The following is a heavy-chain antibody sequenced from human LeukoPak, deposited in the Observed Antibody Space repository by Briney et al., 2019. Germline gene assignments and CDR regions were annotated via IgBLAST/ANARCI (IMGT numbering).Heavy chain of an antibody. CDR2: ISGPSTTK. Sequence: GGSLRLSCAVSGLLFSRYALNWVRRAPGKGLEWLSYISGPSTTKYYAASVKGRFTVSRDNAKNSLFLEMNSLKVEDTAVYYCARLWSNYTYWGQGTLVAVSS. CDR1: GLLFSRYA. V-gene: IGHV3-48*01. D-gene: IGHD4-11*01. CDR3: ARLWSNYTY. J-gene: IGHJ4*02.